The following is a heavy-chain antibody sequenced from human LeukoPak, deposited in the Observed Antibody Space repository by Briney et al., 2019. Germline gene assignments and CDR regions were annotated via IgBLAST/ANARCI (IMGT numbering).Heavy chain of an antibody. CDR2: IIPIFGTA. CDR1: GGTFSSYA. CDR3: ARDLGHSGSYYR. D-gene: IGHD1-26*01. V-gene: IGHV1-69*13. J-gene: IGHJ5*02. Sequence: ASVKVSYKASGGTFSSYAISWVRQAPGQGLEWMGGIIPIFGTANYAQKFQGRVTITADESTSTAYMELSSLRSEDTAVYYCARDLGHSGSYYRWGQGTLVTVSS.